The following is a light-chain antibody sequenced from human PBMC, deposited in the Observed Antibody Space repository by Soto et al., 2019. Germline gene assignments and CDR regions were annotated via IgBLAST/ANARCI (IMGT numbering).Light chain of an antibody. J-gene: IGLJ1*01. Sequence: QSLLTQPASACGTPGQRCTISCSGSSSNIGRDPVNWYQELPGTAPKLLIYDNNQRPSGVPDRFSGSKSGTSASLAISGLQSEDEADYFCAGWDGSLRGFVFGTGTKVTVL. CDR3: AGWDGSLRGFV. CDR2: DNN. V-gene: IGLV1-44*01. CDR1: SSNIGRDP.